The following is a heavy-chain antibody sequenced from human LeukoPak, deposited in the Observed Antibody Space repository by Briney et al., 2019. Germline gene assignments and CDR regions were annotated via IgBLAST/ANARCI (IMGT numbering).Heavy chain of an antibody. CDR1: GDSIRRGDYY. J-gene: IGHJ6*02. V-gene: IGHV4-30-4*01. D-gene: IGHD5-12*01. CDR2: IYYSGST. Sequence: SQTLSLTCNVSGDSIRRGDYYWTWIRQSPGMGLEWIGYIYYSGSTQYNPSLESRISISKDTSKNQFFLELTSVTAADTAVYYCARGSGYSYCLDAWGQGATVTVSS. CDR3: ARGSGYSYCLDA.